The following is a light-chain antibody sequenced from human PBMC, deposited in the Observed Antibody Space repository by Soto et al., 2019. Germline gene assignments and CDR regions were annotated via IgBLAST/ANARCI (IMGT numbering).Light chain of an antibody. Sequence: QSALTQPASVSGSPGQSITISCTGTSSDVGGYNYVSWYQQHPDKAPKLMIYDVSNRPSGVSNRFSGSKSGNTASLTISGLQAEDEADYYCSSYTSSSTRRVFGGGTKLTVL. V-gene: IGLV2-14*01. J-gene: IGLJ2*01. CDR2: DVS. CDR1: SSDVGGYNY. CDR3: SSYTSSSTRRV.